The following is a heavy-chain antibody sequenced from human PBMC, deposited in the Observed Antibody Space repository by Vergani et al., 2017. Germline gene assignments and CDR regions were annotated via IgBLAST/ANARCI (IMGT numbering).Heavy chain of an antibody. CDR3: AREGYYEILTGYFDAFDI. Sequence: QVQLVQSGAEVKKPGASVKVSCKASGYTLTSYAMHWVRQAPGQRLEWMGWINAGNGNTEYSQRFQGRVTITRDTSASTAYMELSSLRSEDTAVYYCAREGYYEILTGYFDAFDIWGQGTMVTVSS. CDR2: INAGNGNT. CDR1: GYTLTSYA. J-gene: IGHJ3*02. V-gene: IGHV1-3*01. D-gene: IGHD3-9*01.